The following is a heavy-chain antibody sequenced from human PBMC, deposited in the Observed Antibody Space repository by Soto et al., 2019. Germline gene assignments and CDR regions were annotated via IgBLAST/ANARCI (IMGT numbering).Heavy chain of an antibody. CDR3: ARHIAVSGTRGFDH. CDR2: ILHTGSA. CDR1: GGSITSNW. D-gene: IGHD2-21*01. V-gene: IGHV4-4*02. J-gene: IGHJ4*02. Sequence: QVQLQESGPGLMKPSGTLSLTCAVSGGSITSNWWSWVRQRPGKGLEWIADILHTGSANYNPSLLGRLTISMVKSRNHLSLNLHSLTAADTAVYYCARHIAVSGTRGFDHWGQGTLVTVSS.